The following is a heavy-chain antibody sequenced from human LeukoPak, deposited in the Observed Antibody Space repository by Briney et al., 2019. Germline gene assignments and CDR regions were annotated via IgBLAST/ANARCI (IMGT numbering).Heavy chain of an antibody. J-gene: IGHJ3*02. CDR3: ARGGWSPLADAFDI. V-gene: IGHV4-61*01. CDR1: GGSVSSGSYY. D-gene: IGHD1-14*01. CDR2: IYYSGST. Sequence: PSETLSLTCTVSGGSVSSGSYYWSWIRQPPGKGLEWIGYIYYSGSTNYNPSLKSRVTVSVDTSKNQFSLKLTSVTAADTAVYYCARGGWSPLADAFDIWGQGTMVTVSS.